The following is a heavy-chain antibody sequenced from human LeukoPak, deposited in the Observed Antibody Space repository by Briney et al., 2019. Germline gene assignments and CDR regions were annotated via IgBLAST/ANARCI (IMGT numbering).Heavy chain of an antibody. Sequence: GGSLRLSCAASGFTFSTYSMNWVRQAAGKGLEWVSSISSSSYIYYADSVKGRFTISRDNAKNSLYLQMNSLRVEDTAVYYCARSPGSSWSFDYWGQGTLVTVSS. J-gene: IGHJ4*02. CDR2: ISSSSYI. CDR1: GFTFSTYS. D-gene: IGHD6-13*01. V-gene: IGHV3-21*01. CDR3: ARSPGSSWSFDY.